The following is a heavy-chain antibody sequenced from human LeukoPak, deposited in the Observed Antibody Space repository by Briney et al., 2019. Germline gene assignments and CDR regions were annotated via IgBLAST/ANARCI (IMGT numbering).Heavy chain of an antibody. V-gene: IGHV3-23*01. J-gene: IGHJ4*02. Sequence: GGSLRLSCAASEFSFSSYWMSWVRQAPGKGLEWVSAISGSGGSTYYADSVKGRFTISRDNSKNTLYLQMNSLRAEDTAVYYCARSYMVRGVLFDYWGQGTLVTVSS. CDR1: EFSFSSYW. CDR2: ISGSGGST. D-gene: IGHD3-10*01. CDR3: ARSYMVRGVLFDY.